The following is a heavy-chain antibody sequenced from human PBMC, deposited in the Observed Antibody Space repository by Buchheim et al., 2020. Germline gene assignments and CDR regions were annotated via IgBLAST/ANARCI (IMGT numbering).Heavy chain of an antibody. CDR2: ISGSGGST. CDR1: GFTFSSYA. J-gene: IGHJ4*02. V-gene: IGHV3-23*01. D-gene: IGHD1-26*01. Sequence: EVQLLESGGGLVQPGGSLRLSCAASGFTFSSYAMSWVRQAPGKGLEWVSAISGSGGSTYYADSVKGRFTISRDNSKNTRYLQMNSLRAEDTAVYYCAKAPPQSGSYYPNTYFDYWGQGAL. CDR3: AKAPPQSGSYYPNTYFDY.